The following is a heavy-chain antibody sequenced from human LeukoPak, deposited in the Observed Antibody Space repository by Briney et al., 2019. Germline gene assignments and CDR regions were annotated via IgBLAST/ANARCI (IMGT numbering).Heavy chain of an antibody. V-gene: IGHV1-2*02. Sequence: ASVKVSCKASGYTFTHYYMHWVRQAPGQGLEWMGWINHKSRATNYAQNFQGRVTLTRDTSISTAYMELSSLRSDDTAVYYCARGVDTAVIPYYYYYMDVWGIATTVTVSS. CDR1: GYTFTHYY. J-gene: IGHJ6*03. CDR3: ARGVDTAVIPYYYYYMDV. CDR2: INHKSRAT. D-gene: IGHD5-18*01.